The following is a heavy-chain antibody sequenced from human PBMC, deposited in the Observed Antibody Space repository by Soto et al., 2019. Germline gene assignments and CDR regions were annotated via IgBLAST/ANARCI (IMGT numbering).Heavy chain of an antibody. CDR2: ISSSGSTI. CDR3: ARDSPVTYYDFWSGFGWFDP. V-gene: IGHV3-48*03. J-gene: IGHJ5*02. CDR1: GSTFSSYE. D-gene: IGHD3-3*01. Sequence: PGGSLRLSCAASGSTFSSYEMNWVRQAPGNGLEWVSYISSSGSTIYYADSVKCRFTISRDNAKNSLYLQMNSLRAEDTAVHYCARDSPVTYYDFWSGFGWFDPWGQGTLVTVSS.